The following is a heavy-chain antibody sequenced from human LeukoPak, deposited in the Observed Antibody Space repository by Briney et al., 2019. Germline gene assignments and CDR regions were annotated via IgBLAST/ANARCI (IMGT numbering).Heavy chain of an antibody. Sequence: SETLSLTCAVYGGSFSGYYWSWIRQPPGKGLEWIGEINHSGSTNYNPSLKSRVTISVDTSKNQFSLKLSSVTAADTAVYYCARPNTYYYDSSGYYPLDYWGQGTLVTVSS. V-gene: IGHV4-34*01. D-gene: IGHD3-22*01. CDR2: INHSGST. CDR3: ARPNTYYYDSSGYYPLDY. CDR1: GGSFSGYY. J-gene: IGHJ4*02.